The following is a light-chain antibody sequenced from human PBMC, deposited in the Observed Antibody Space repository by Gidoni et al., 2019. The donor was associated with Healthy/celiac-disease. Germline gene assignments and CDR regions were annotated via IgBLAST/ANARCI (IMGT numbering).Light chain of an antibody. CDR2: AAS. CDR3: QQANSFPRT. Sequence: DIQMTNSPASVSASVGDRVTITCRASQGISSWLDWYQQKPGKAPKLLIYAASSLQSGVPSRFSGSGSGTDFTLTISSLQSEDFATYYCQQANSFPRTFGPGTKVEIK. V-gene: IGKV1-12*01. J-gene: IGKJ1*01. CDR1: QGISSW.